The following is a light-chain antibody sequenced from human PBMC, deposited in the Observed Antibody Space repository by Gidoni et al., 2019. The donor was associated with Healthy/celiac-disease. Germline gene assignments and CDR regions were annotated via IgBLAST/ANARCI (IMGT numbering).Light chain of an antibody. J-gene: IGLJ2*01. Sequence: SYELTQPPSVSVSPGQTARITCSGDALPKQYAYWYQQKPGQAPVLVIYKDSERPSGIPERFSGSSSGTIVTLTISGVQAEDEADYYCQSADSSGTYDVVFGGGTKLTVL. CDR1: ALPKQY. V-gene: IGLV3-25*03. CDR3: QSADSSGTYDVV. CDR2: KDS.